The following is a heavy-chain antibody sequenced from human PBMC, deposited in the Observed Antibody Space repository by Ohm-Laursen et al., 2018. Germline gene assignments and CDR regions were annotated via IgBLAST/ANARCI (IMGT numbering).Heavy chain of an antibody. CDR3: ARDVSYYGFADY. Sequence: AASVKVSCKASGYSFTSYYMNWVRQAPGQGLEWMGIINPSGGSTSYAQKFQGRVTLTRDTSTSTVYMELSSLRSEDTAVYYCARDVSYYGFADYWGQGTLVTVSS. J-gene: IGHJ4*02. D-gene: IGHD1-26*01. CDR1: GYSFTSYY. CDR2: INPSGGST. V-gene: IGHV1-46*01.